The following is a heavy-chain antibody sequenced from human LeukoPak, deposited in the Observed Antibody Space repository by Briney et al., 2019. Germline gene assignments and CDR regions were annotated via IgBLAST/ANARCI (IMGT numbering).Heavy chain of an antibody. CDR2: IYYSGST. V-gene: IGHV4-39*07. D-gene: IGHD4-17*01. J-gene: IGHJ2*01. Sequence: SETLSLTCTVSGGSISSSSYYWGWIRQPPGKGLEWIGSIYYSGSTYYNPSLKSRVTISVDTSKNQFSLKLSSVTAADTAVYYCARDPGTVTRGYFDLWGRGTLVTVSS. CDR1: GGSISSSSYY. CDR3: ARDPGTVTRGYFDL.